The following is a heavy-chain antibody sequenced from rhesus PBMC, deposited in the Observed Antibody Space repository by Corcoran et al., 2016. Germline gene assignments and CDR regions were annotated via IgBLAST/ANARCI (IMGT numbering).Heavy chain of an antibody. V-gene: IGHV4S9*01. CDR1: VGPICDNYY. J-gene: IGHJ4*01. CDR2: IHVNSATT. CDR3: TRGISY. D-gene: IGHD3-3*01. Sequence: QVQLQESGPGLVKPSENLSLPCAVSVGPICDNYYWTWIRKPPGRGLEWIGNIHVNSATTYYNSSLKSRVSISKDTSKNQFFLNLGSVTAADTAVYYCTRGISYWGQGVLVTVSS.